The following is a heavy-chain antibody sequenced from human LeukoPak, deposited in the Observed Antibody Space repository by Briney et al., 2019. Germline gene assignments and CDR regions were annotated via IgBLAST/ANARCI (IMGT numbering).Heavy chain of an antibody. J-gene: IGHJ5*02. D-gene: IGHD2-2*02. CDR3: ARSYCDSNSCYTGVSWFDP. Sequence: GESLKISCKASGYTFTDYWIGWVRQMPGKGLEWMGIIYPVDSDTRYSPSFQGHVPMSVDKFINTAFLQWRSLKASDTATYFCARSYCDSNSCYTGVSWFDPWGQGTLVTVSS. CDR1: GYTFTDYW. V-gene: IGHV5-51*01. CDR2: IYPVDSDT.